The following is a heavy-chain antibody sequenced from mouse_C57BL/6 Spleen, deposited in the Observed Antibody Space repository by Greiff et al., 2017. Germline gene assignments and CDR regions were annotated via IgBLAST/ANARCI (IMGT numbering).Heavy chain of an antibody. CDR3: ARGLLRMAYFDY. CDR2: IYPRSGNT. Sequence: QVQLQQSGAELARPGASVKLSCKASGYTFTSYGISWVKQRTGQGLEWIGEIYPRSGNTYYNEKFKGKATLTADKSSSTAYMELRSLTSEDSAVYFCARGLLRMAYFDYWGQGTTLTVSS. D-gene: IGHD2-3*01. J-gene: IGHJ2*01. V-gene: IGHV1-81*01. CDR1: GYTFTSYG.